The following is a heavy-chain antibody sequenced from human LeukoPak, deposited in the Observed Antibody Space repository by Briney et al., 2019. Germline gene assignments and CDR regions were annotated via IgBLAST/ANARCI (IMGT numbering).Heavy chain of an antibody. V-gene: IGHV3-64D*09. D-gene: IGHD2-15*01. J-gene: IGHJ1*01. CDR2: ISSNGDRT. CDR3: VKVGCSGGTCYWAYFQH. CDR1: GFTFSSYV. Sequence: GGSPTLSCSASGFTFSSYVMHWVRQAPGKGLEYVSGISSNGDRTYYADSVKGRFIISRDNSKNTLYLQMSSLRAEDTAVYYCVKVGCSGGTCYWAYFQHWGQGTLVTVSS.